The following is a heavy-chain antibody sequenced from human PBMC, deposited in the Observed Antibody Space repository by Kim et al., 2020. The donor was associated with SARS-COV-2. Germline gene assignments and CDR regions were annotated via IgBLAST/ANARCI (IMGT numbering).Heavy chain of an antibody. Sequence: NYNPSLKSRVTRSVDTSKNQFSLKLSAVTAADTAVYYCARVVVIGNWFDPWGQGTLVTVSS. J-gene: IGHJ5*02. D-gene: IGHD3-22*01. V-gene: IGHV4-59*01. CDR3: ARVVVIGNWFDP.